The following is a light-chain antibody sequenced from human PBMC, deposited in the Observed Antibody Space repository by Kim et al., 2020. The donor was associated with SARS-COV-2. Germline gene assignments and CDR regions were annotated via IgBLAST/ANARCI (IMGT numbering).Light chain of an antibody. CDR1: QSLLHSNGHNC. CDR3: MQDLQTRT. Sequence: DIVMTQSPLSLPVTPGEPAPISCRTSQSLLHSNGHNCLAWYLQKPGQSPQLLIYLGSNRASGVPDRFSGSGAGTDFTLKISRVETEDVGVYYCMQDLQTRTFGQGARLEIK. V-gene: IGKV2-28*01. J-gene: IGKJ5*01. CDR2: LGS.